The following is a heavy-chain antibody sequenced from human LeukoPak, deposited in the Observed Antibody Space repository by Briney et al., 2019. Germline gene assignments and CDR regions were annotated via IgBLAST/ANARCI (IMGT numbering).Heavy chain of an antibody. CDR2: FYHGGST. V-gene: IGHV4-39*01. CDR3: ARRRGSYDS. D-gene: IGHD1-26*01. J-gene: IGHJ4*02. Sequence: SETLSLTCTVSGGSISSSSYYWGWIRQPPGKGLEWIGTFYHGGSTYYNPSLKSRVTISVDTSKNQFSLNLTSVTAADTAVYYCARRRGSYDSWGQGTLVTVSS. CDR1: GGSISSSSYY.